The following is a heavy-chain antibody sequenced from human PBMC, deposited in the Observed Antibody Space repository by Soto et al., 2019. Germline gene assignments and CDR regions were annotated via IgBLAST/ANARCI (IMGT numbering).Heavy chain of an antibody. CDR1: GFTFSSYW. D-gene: IGHD2-8*01. CDR2: INSDGSST. J-gene: IGHJ6*02. Sequence: GGSLRLSCAASGFTFSSYWMHWVRQAPGKGLVWVSRINSDGSSTSYADSVKGRFTISRDNAKNTLHLQMNSLRAEDTAVYYCARDQRLGDCTNGVCYYYYGMDVWGQGTTVTVSS. V-gene: IGHV3-74*01. CDR3: ARDQRLGDCTNGVCYYYYGMDV.